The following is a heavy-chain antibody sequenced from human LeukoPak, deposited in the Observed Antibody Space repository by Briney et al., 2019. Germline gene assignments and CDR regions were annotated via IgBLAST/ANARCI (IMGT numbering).Heavy chain of an antibody. CDR3: ARGQVLRFFSELDP. D-gene: IGHD3-3*01. CDR2: INPNSGGT. Sequence: ASVKVSCKASGYTFTGYYMHWVRQAPGRGLEWMGWINPNSGGTNYAQKFQGRVTMTRDTSISTAYMELSRLRSDDTAVYYCARGQVLRFFSELDPWGQGTLVTVSS. CDR1: GYTFTGYY. V-gene: IGHV1-2*02. J-gene: IGHJ5*02.